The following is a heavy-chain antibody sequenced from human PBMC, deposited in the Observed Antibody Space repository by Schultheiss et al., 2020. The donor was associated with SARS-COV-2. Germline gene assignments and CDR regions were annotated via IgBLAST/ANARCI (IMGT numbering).Heavy chain of an antibody. CDR1: GFTFSSYG. Sequence: GGSLRLSCAASGFTFSSYGMHWVRQAPGKGLEWVAVIWYDGSNKYYADSVKGRFTISRDNSKNTLYLQMNSLRAEDTAVYYCARGEQQLGRFDYWGQGILVTVSS. V-gene: IGHV3-33*01. CDR3: ARGEQQLGRFDY. CDR2: IWYDGSNK. J-gene: IGHJ4*02. D-gene: IGHD6-13*01.